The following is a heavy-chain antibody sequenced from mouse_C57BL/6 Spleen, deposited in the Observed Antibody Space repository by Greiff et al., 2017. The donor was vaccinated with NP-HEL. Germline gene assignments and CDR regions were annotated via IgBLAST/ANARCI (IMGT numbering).Heavy chain of an antibody. CDR2: ISGGGGNT. J-gene: IGHJ2*01. CDR3: ARPQLGRFDY. D-gene: IGHD4-1*02. V-gene: IGHV5-9*01. CDR1: GFTFSSYT. Sequence: EVQVVESGGGLVKPGGSLKLSCAASGFTFSSYTMSWVRQTPEKRLEWVATISGGGGNTYYPDSVKGRFTISRDNAKNTLYLQMSSLRSEDTALYYCARPQLGRFDYWGQGTTLTVSS.